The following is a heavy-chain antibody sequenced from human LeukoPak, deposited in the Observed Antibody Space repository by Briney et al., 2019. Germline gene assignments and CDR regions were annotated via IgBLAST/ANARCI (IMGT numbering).Heavy chain of an antibody. Sequence: ASVKASCKASGYTFTGYYMHWVRQAPGQGLEWMGWINPNSGGTNYAQKFQGRVSMTRDTSISTAYMELSRLRSDDTAVYYCARVRVYGDYYYGMDVWGQGTTVTVSS. CDR1: GYTFTGYY. J-gene: IGHJ6*02. CDR3: ARVRVYGDYYYGMDV. CDR2: INPNSGGT. D-gene: IGHD4-17*01. V-gene: IGHV1-2*02.